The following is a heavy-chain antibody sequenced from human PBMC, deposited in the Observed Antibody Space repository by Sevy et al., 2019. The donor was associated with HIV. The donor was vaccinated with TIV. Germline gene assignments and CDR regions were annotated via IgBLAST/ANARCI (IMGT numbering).Heavy chain of an antibody. J-gene: IGHJ4*02. D-gene: IGHD6-19*01. Sequence: GGSLRLSCAASGFTFSSYGMHWVRQAPGKGLEWVAVIWYDGSNKYYADSVKGRFTISRDNSKNTLYLQMNSLRAEDTAVYYCARDIAVAGNLHFDYWGQGTLVTVSS. CDR3: ARDIAVAGNLHFDY. V-gene: IGHV3-33*01. CDR1: GFTFSSYG. CDR2: IWYDGSNK.